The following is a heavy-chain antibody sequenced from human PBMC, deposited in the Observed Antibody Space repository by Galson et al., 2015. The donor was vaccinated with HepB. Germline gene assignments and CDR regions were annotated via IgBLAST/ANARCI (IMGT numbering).Heavy chain of an antibody. Sequence: SVKVSCKASGYTFTSYGISWVRQAPGQGLEWMGWISAYNGNTNYAQKLQGRVTMTTDTSTSTAYMELRSLRSDDTAVYYCARDCARSTSCYKWGGPAEYFQHWGQGTLVTVSS. CDR1: GYTFTSYG. CDR2: ISAYNGNT. CDR3: ARDCARSTSCYKWGGPAEYFQH. V-gene: IGHV1-18*01. D-gene: IGHD2-2*02. J-gene: IGHJ1*01.